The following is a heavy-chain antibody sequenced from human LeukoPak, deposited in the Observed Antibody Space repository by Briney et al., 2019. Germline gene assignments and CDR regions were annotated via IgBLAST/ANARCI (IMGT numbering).Heavy chain of an antibody. V-gene: IGHV3-23*01. J-gene: IGHJ4*02. CDR1: GFTFSDHY. D-gene: IGHD5-24*01. CDR2: ISGSGGGT. Sequence: PGGSLRLSCAASGFTFSDHYVDWVRQAPGKGLEWVSAISGSGGGTYYADSVKGRFTISRDNSKNTLYLQMNSLRAEDTAVYYCAKGVVMATMRGYYFDYWGQGTLVTVSS. CDR3: AKGVVMATMRGYYFDY.